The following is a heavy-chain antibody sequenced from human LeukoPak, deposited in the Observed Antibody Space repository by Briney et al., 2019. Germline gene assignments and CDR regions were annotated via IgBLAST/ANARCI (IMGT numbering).Heavy chain of an antibody. CDR2: IRSKAYGGTI. V-gene: IGHV3-49*03. J-gene: IGHJ4*02. D-gene: IGHD5-12*01. Sequence: GGSLRLSCTGSGFTFGDYAMSWFRRAPGKGLEWVGFIRSKAYGGTIEYAASVKGRFTISRDDSKGIAYLQMNSLKTEDTAVYYCTTRRQWLRPFDYWGQGTLVTVSS. CDR1: GFTFGDYA. CDR3: TTRRQWLRPFDY.